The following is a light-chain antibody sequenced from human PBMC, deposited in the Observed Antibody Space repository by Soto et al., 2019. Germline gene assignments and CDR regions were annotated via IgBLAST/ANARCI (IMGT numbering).Light chain of an antibody. Sequence: EILMTQSPATLSVSPGERATLSCRASQSVSSSSAWYKQKPGQAPRLLIYAASSRATGIPDRLSGSGSGTDFTLTISRLQPEDSAVYYCQQYGSPPTFGQGTKVDIK. CDR1: QSVSSSS. CDR2: AAS. J-gene: IGKJ1*01. CDR3: QQYGSPPT. V-gene: IGKV3-20*01.